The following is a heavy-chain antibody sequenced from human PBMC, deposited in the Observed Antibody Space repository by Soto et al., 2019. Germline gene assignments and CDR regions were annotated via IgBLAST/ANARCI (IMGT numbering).Heavy chain of an antibody. V-gene: IGHV4-31*03. CDR3: SFYRILELSNLFDF. Sequence: SETLSLTCTVSAGSISSGAYYWSWIRQHPGKGLEWIGYIYYSGSTYYNPSLKSRVTISVDTSKNQFSLKLSSVTAADTAVYYCSFYRILELSNLFDFSGRGTLVIVSS. J-gene: IGHJ5*01. CDR2: IYYSGST. CDR1: AGSISSGAYY. D-gene: IGHD1-7*01.